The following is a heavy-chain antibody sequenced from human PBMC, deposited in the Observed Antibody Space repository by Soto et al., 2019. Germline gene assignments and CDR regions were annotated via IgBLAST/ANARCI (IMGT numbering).Heavy chain of an antibody. D-gene: IGHD4-17*01. CDR1: GDSISSYY. CDR3: ATGQSANYGASFVY. V-gene: IGHV4-59*08. Sequence: QVQLQESGPGLVKPSETLSLTCTVSGDSISSYYWNWIRQPPGKGLEWIGYIYYSGSTNYKSALKSRVTISVDTSKNQFSLKLSSVTAADTAVYYCATGQSANYGASFVYWGQGILVTVSS. CDR2: IYYSGST. J-gene: IGHJ4*02.